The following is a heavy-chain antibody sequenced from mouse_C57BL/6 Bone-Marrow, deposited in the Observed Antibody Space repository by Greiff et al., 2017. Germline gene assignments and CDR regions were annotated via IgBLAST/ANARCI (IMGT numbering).Heavy chain of an antibody. CDR3: TTWGSSLYLDC. V-gene: IGHV14-4*01. CDR2: LDPENGDT. Sequence: EVQLQQSGAELVRPGASVKLSCTASGFNIKDDYMHWVKQRPEQGLEWIGWLDPENGDTVYASKFQGKATITADTSSNTAYLQRSSLTSEDTAVYYCTTWGSSLYLDCLGEGTTLTVSS. J-gene: IGHJ2*01. CDR1: GFNIKDDY. D-gene: IGHD1-1*01.